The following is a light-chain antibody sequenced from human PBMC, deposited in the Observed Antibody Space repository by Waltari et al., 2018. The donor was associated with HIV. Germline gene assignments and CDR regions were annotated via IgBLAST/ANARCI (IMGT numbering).Light chain of an antibody. J-gene: IGLJ1*01. CDR2: DVN. V-gene: IGLV2-11*01. Sequence: QSALTQPPSVSGSPGQSVTISCTGTTSDVGYYNYVSWYQQYPGKAPRLIIFDVNQRPSGVPERFSGSKSGNTASLTISGLQTEDEADYFCCAYAAGHVSYVFGDGT. CDR3: CAYAAGHVSYV. CDR1: TSDVGYYNY.